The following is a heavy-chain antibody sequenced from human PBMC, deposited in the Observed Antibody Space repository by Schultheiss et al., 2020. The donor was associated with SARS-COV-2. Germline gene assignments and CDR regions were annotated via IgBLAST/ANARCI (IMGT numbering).Heavy chain of an antibody. J-gene: IGHJ4*02. CDR2: IWYDGSNK. CDR3: AKDIVVVTAIPRTRPDQFDY. CDR1: GFTFSSYG. V-gene: IGHV3-30*02. Sequence: GGSLRLSCAASGFTFSSYGMHWVRQAPGKGLEWVAVIWYDGSNKYYADSVKGRFTISRDNSKNTLYLQMNSLRVEDTAVYYCAKDIVVVTAIPRTRPDQFDYWGQGTLVTVSS. D-gene: IGHD2-21*02.